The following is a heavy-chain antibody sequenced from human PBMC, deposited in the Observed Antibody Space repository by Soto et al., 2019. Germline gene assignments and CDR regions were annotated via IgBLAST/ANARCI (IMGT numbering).Heavy chain of an antibody. CDR2: IYYSGST. V-gene: IGHV4-59*01. D-gene: IGHD2-21*02. J-gene: IGHJ5*02. CDR3: ARDGCWGGDCYWFDP. CDR1: GGSISSYY. Sequence: PSETLSLTCTVSGGSISSYYWSWIRQPPGKGLEWIGYIYYSGSTNYNPSLKSRVTISVDTSKNQFSLKLSSVTAADTAVYYCARDGCWGGDCYWFDPWGQGPLVTVAS.